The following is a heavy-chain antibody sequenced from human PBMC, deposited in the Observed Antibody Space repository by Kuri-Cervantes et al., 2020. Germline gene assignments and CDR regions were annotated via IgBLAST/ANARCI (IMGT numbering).Heavy chain of an antibody. Sequence: GESLKISCAASGFTFSSYGMHWVRQAPGKGLEWVAVIPYDGSNKYYADSVKGRFTISRDNSKNTLYLQMNSLRAEDTAVYYCAKDQSGYWGQGTLVTVSS. CDR1: GFTFSSYG. J-gene: IGHJ4*02. CDR3: AKDQSGY. V-gene: IGHV3-30*18. CDR2: IPYDGSNK.